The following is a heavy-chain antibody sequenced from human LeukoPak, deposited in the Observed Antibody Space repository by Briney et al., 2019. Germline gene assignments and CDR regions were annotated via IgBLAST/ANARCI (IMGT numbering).Heavy chain of an antibody. V-gene: IGHV3-74*01. CDR1: GFTFGSYR. CDR2: INSDGSSA. J-gene: IGHJ6*03. Sequence: GGSLRLSCAVSGFTFGSYRIHWVRQAPGKGLVWVSRINSDGSSADYADSVRGRFAISRDNAKNILYLQMNSLRDDDTAVYYCARDSLYISGWYHYYYMDVWGKGTTVTVSS. CDR3: ARDSLYISGWYHYYYMDV. D-gene: IGHD6-25*01.